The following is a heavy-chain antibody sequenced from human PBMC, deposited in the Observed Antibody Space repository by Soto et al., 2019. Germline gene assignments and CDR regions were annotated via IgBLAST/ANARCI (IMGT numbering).Heavy chain of an antibody. V-gene: IGHV3-23*01. Sequence: EVQLLESGGGLVQPGGSLRLSCAASGFTFSSYAMSWVRQAPGKGLEWVSAISGSGGSTYYADSVKGRFTISRDNSKNPLYLKMNSLRAEDTAVYYCAKGVYDSSGYYYVHYYYGMDVWGQGTTVTVSS. CDR2: ISGSGGST. CDR1: GFTFSSYA. J-gene: IGHJ6*02. CDR3: AKGVYDSSGYYYVHYYYGMDV. D-gene: IGHD3-22*01.